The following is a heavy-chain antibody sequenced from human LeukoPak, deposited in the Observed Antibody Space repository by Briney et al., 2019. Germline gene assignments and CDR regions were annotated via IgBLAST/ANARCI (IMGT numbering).Heavy chain of an antibody. CDR1: GFTFSRHG. D-gene: IGHD3-3*01. CDR3: ARDRAWNYFDY. Sequence: GALRLSCAPSGFTFSRHGMHWVRQAPGKGLEWVVIISNDGSRKYYGHSVEGRFTISRDNSKNTLYLQMDSLRAEDTAVYYCARDRAWNYFDYWGQGTLVTVSS. CDR2: ISNDGSRK. J-gene: IGHJ4*02. V-gene: IGHV3-30*03.